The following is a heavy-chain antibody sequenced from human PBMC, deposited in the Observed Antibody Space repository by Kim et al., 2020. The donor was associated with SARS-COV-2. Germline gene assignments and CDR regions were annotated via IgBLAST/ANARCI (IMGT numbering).Heavy chain of an antibody. D-gene: IGHD3-22*01. J-gene: IGHJ3*02. Sequence: GGSLRLSCAASGFTFSSYAMSWVRQAPGKGLEWVSAISGSGGSTYYADSVKGRFTISRDNSKNTLYLQMNSLRAEDTAVYYCAKGAPPMIVVVITSAFDIWGQGTMVTVSS. V-gene: IGHV3-23*01. CDR1: GFTFSSYA. CDR3: AKGAPPMIVVVITSAFDI. CDR2: ISGSGGST.